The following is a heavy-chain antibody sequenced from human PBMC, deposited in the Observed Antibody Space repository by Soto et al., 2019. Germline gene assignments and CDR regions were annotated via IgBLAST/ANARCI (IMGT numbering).Heavy chain of an antibody. CDR3: ARGKPSGYRFGRRNFFYYGLDG. V-gene: IGHV4-34*01. J-gene: IGHJ6*02. CDR2: VHPSGST. CDR1: LSSPYDHY. Sequence: STTLHLTSSVFLSSPYDHYWAWIRQSPDKGLEWIGEVHPSGSTDYNPSLKSRLTLSLDTSKNQFSLKVASVTAADTAVYFCARGKPSGYRFGRRNFFYYGLDGWGQGTTVT. D-gene: IGHD5-18*01.